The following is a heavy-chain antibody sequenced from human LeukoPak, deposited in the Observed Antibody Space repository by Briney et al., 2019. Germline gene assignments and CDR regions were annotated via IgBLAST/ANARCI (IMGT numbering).Heavy chain of an antibody. V-gene: IGHV3-30*04. Sequence: GGSLRLSCAAPGFTFSSYAMHWVRQAPGKGLEWVAVISYDGSNKYYADSVKGRFTISRDNSKNTLYLQMNSLRAEDTAVYYCARDQGPLLLRLGELSPSGSGFDYWGQGTLVTVSS. J-gene: IGHJ4*02. CDR3: ARDQGPLLLRLGELSPSGSGFDY. D-gene: IGHD3-16*02. CDR2: ISYDGSNK. CDR1: GFTFSSYA.